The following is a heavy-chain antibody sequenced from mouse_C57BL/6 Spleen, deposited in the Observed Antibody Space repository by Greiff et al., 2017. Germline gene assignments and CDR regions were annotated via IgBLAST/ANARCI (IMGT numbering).Heavy chain of an antibody. D-gene: IGHD2-3*01. CDR1: GYAFSSSW. V-gene: IGHV1-82*01. CDR3: ARDGYYAPYYYAMDY. J-gene: IGHJ4*01. CDR2: IYPGDGDT. Sequence: VQLQQSGPELVKPGASVKISCKASGYAFSSSWMNWVKQRPGKGLEWIGRIYPGDGDTNYNGKFTGKATLTADKSSSTAYMQLSSLTSEDSAVYVSARDGYYAPYYYAMDYWGQGTSVTVSS.